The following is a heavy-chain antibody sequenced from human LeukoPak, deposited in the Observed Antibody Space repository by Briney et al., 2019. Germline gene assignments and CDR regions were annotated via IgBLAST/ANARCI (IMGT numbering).Heavy chain of an antibody. CDR2: ISWNSGSI. D-gene: IGHD3-10*01. J-gene: IGHJ4*02. Sequence: GGSLRLSCAASGFTFDDYAMHWVRQAPGKGLEWVSGISWNSGSIGYADSVKGRFTISRDNAKNSLYLQMNSLRAEDTALYYCEKGIMVGGFFKGGGGGYFDYWGQGTLVTVSS. CDR1: GFTFDDYA. V-gene: IGHV3-9*01. CDR3: EKGIMVGGFFKGGGGGYFDY.